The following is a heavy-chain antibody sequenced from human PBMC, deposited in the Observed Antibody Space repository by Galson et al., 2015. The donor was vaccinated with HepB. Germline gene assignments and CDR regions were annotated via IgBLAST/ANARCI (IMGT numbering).Heavy chain of an antibody. D-gene: IGHD6-13*01. Sequence: SVKVSCKASGGTFSSYTISWVRQAPGQGLEWMGRIIPILGIANYAQKFQGRVTITADKSTSTAYMELSSLRSEDTAVYYCAVRSIAAAGNFDYWGQGTLVTVSS. CDR2: IIPILGIA. V-gene: IGHV1-69*02. CDR1: GGTFSSYT. J-gene: IGHJ4*02. CDR3: AVRSIAAAGNFDY.